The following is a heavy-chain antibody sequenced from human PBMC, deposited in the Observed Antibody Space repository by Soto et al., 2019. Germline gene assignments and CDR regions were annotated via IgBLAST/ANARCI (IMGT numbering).Heavy chain of an antibody. CDR2: IYSGGST. D-gene: IGHD6-13*01. Sequence: GGSLRLSCAASGFTVSSNYMSWVRQAPGKGLEWVSVIYSGGSTYYADSVKGRFTISRDNSKNTLYLQMNSLRAEDTAMYYCARMTGYSSSWYDYWGQGTLVTVSS. CDR1: GFTVSSNY. CDR3: ARMTGYSSSWYDY. V-gene: IGHV3-53*01. J-gene: IGHJ4*02.